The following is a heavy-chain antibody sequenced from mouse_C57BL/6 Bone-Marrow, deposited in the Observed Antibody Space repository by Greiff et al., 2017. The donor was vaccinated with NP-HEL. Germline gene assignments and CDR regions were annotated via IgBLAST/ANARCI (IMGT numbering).Heavy chain of an antibody. Sequence: EVKLMESGGGLVQPGGSLKLSCAASGFTFSDYYMYWVRQTPEKRLEWVAYISNGGGSTYYPDTVKGRFTISRDNAKNTLYLQMSRLKSEDTAMYYCATITTVVAEDWYFDVWGTGTTVTVSS. CDR2: ISNGGGST. J-gene: IGHJ1*03. D-gene: IGHD1-1*01. V-gene: IGHV5-12*01. CDR3: ATITTVVAEDWYFDV. CDR1: GFTFSDYY.